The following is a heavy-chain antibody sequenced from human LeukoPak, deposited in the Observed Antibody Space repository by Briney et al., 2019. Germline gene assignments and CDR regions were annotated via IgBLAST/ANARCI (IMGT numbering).Heavy chain of an antibody. V-gene: IGHV1-2*02. CDR2: INPNSGGT. Sequence: GASVKVSCKTSGYTFTAFYMHWVRQAPGQGLEWMGWINPNSGGTDYAQKFQGRVTMTRDTSISTAYMELSSLRSDDTAVYYCARDRGPEWWGSFDYWGQGSLVTVSS. CDR3: ARDRGPEWWGSFDY. CDR1: GYTFTAFY. D-gene: IGHD3-16*01. J-gene: IGHJ4*02.